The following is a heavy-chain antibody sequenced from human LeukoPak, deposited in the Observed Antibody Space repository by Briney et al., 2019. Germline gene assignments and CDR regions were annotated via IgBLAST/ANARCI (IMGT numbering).Heavy chain of an antibody. V-gene: IGHV1-69*04. CDR2: IIPILGIA. D-gene: IGHD4-17*01. Sequence: ASVTVSCTASGGTFSIYAISWVRQAPGQGLEWMGRIIPILGIANYAQKFQGRVTITADKSTSTAYMELSSLRSEDTAVYYCARGAGYGKDYWGQGTLVTVSS. CDR1: GGTFSIYA. J-gene: IGHJ4*02. CDR3: ARGAGYGKDY.